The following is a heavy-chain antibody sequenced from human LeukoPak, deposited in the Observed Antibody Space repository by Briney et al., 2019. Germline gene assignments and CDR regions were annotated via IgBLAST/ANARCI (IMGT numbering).Heavy chain of an antibody. J-gene: IGHJ3*02. Sequence: PGGSLRLSCAASGFTLSDFYMSWFRQAPGKGLEWISYISHTGDSIFYADSVRGRFTISRDNAKNSLYLQMDSLRAEDTAVYYCARGYGSGYYYIWGQETMVTVSS. D-gene: IGHD3-22*01. CDR3: ARGYGSGYYYI. CDR1: GFTLSDFY. CDR2: ISHTGDSI. V-gene: IGHV3-11*01.